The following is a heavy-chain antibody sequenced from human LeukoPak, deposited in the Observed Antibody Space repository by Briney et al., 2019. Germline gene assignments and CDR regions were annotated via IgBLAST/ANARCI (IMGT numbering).Heavy chain of an antibody. CDR3: AKSPTMVRGVINTKYIDY. D-gene: IGHD3-10*01. Sequence: PGGSLRLSCAASGFTFSSYAMSWVRQAPGKGLEWVSAISGSGGSTYYADSVKGRFTISRDNSKNTLYLQMNGLRAEDTAVYYCAKSPTMVRGVINTKYIDYWGQGTLVTVSS. CDR1: GFTFSSYA. J-gene: IGHJ4*02. V-gene: IGHV3-23*01. CDR2: ISGSGGST.